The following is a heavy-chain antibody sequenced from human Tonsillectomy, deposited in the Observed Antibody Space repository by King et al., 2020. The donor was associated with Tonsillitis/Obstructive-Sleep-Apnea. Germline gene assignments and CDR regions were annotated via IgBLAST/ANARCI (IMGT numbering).Heavy chain of an antibody. CDR3: ARARVVPPTILDYYNMDV. J-gene: IGHJ6*03. CDR1: GGTFNNYA. Sequence: QLVQSGTEVRKPGSSVKVSCKASGGTFNNYAISWVRRAPGQGLEWMGGIIPVFGTTNYAQKFQGRVTITADESTSTAYMDLRRLRSEDTAVYYWARARVVPPTILDYYNMDVWGKGTTVTVSS. V-gene: IGHV1-69*01. D-gene: IGHD2-2*01. CDR2: IIPVFGTT.